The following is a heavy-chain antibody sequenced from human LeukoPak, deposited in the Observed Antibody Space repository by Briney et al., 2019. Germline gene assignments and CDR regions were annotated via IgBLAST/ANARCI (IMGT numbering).Heavy chain of an antibody. CDR1: GGSISSYY. CDR2: IYYSGST. Sequence: SETLSLTCTVSGGSISSYYWSWIRQPPGKGLEWIGYIYYSGSTNYNPSLKSRVTISVDTSKNQFSLKLSSVTAADTAVYYCAREGYGGDYDGFDIWGQGTMVTVSS. J-gene: IGHJ3*02. V-gene: IGHV4-59*01. CDR3: AREGYGGDYDGFDI. D-gene: IGHD4-17*01.